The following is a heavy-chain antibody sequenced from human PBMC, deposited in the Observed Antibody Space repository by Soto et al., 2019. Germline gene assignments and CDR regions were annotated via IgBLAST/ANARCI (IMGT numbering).Heavy chain of an antibody. J-gene: IGHJ6*03. D-gene: IGHD4-17*01. CDR3: ARGKTVYYYYYYMDV. CDR1: GFTFSSYA. Sequence: GGSLRLSCAASGFTFSSYAMHWVRQAPGKGLEYVSAISSNGGSTYYANSVKGRFTISRDNSKNTLYLQMGSLRAEDMAVYYCARGKTVYYYYYYMDVWGKGTTVTVSS. V-gene: IGHV3-64*01. CDR2: ISSNGGST.